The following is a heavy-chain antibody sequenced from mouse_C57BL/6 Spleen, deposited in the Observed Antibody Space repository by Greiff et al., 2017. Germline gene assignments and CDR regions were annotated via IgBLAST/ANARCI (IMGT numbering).Heavy chain of an antibody. V-gene: IGHV5-6*01. CDR3: ARRGIREYAMDY. CDR1: GFTFSSYG. J-gene: IGHJ4*01. Sequence: VQLKESGGDLVKPGGSLKLSCAASGFTFSSYGMSWVRQTPDKRLEWVATISSGGSYTYYPDSVKGRFTISRDNAKNTLYLQMSSLKSEDTAMYYCARRGIREYAMDYWGQGTSVTVSS. CDR2: ISSGGSYT. D-gene: IGHD3-3*01.